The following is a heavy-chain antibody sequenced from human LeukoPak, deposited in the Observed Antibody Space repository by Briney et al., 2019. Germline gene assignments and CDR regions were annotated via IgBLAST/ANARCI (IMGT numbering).Heavy chain of an antibody. CDR3: ARDRGGKGSAIFY. CDR1: GYNFPSYG. V-gene: IGHV1-18*01. Sequence: ASVKVSCKASGYNFPSYGINWVRQAPGQGLEWMGWIRPLTGETNFAQRFQDRVTMTTDTSTTTAYMELRSLRFDDTAVYYCARDRGGKGSAIFYWGKGSLVTVSS. CDR2: IRPLTGET. J-gene: IGHJ4*02. D-gene: IGHD2-2*01.